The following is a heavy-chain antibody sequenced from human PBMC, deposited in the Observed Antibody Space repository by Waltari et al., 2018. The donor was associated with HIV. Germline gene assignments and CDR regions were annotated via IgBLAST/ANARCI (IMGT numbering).Heavy chain of an antibody. CDR1: GFHFSSYA. CDR2: ISSNGGST. J-gene: IGHJ4*02. D-gene: IGHD5-18*01. CDR3: AVLGGYSFTGGGY. Sequence: EVQLVESGGGLVQPGGSLRLSCSASGFHFSSYAMTWVRQAPGKGLEYVSAISSNGGSTYYADSVKGRFTISRDNSKNTLYLQMSSLRAEDTAVYYCAVLGGYSFTGGGYWGQGTLVTVSS. V-gene: IGHV3-64D*06.